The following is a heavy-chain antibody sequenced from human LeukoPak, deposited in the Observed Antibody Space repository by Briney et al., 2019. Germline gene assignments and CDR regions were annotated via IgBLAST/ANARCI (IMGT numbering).Heavy chain of an antibody. J-gene: IGHJ5*02. CDR3: VKSTFYYDSSGENWFDP. CDR2: ISGNGGTT. Sequence: PGGSLRLSCSASGFTFSNYAMHWVRQAPGKGLEYVSAISGNGGTTYYADSVKGRFTVSRDNSKNTLYLQMSSLRAEDTAVYYCVKSTFYYDSSGENWFDPWGQGTLVTVSS. D-gene: IGHD3-22*01. V-gene: IGHV3-64D*09. CDR1: GFTFSNYA.